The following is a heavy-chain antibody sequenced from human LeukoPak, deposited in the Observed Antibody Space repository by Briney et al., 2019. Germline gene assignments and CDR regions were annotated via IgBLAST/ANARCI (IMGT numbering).Heavy chain of an antibody. Sequence: GESLKISCKGSGYSFTSYWIGWVRQMPGKGLEWMGIIYPGDSDTRYSPSFQGQVTISADKSISTAYLQWSSLKASDTAVYYCARSALPSWSRPYNWFDPWGQGTLVTVSS. CDR1: GYSFTSYW. J-gene: IGHJ5*02. D-gene: IGHD6-13*01. CDR2: IYPGDSDT. CDR3: ARSALPSWSRPYNWFDP. V-gene: IGHV5-51*01.